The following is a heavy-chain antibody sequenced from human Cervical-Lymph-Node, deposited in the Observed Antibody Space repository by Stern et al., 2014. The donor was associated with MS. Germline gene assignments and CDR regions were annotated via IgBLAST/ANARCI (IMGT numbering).Heavy chain of an antibody. V-gene: IGHV1-69*06. CDR1: GGTFSNIP. CDR3: AASVGTRPTYFTYYGMDV. Sequence: VQLVQSGAEIKKPGSSVKVSCKASGGTFSNIPISWVRQAPGQGLEWMGGLTPLFGTANYRHTFQGRVTITADKLASTVYMELSGLTFDDTAIYYCAASVGTRPTYFTYYGMDVWGQGTAVAVS. CDR2: LTPLFGTA. J-gene: IGHJ6*02. D-gene: IGHD3-9*01.